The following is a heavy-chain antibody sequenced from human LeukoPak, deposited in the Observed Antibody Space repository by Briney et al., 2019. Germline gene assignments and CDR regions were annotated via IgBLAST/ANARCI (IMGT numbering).Heavy chain of an antibody. J-gene: IGHJ4*02. V-gene: IGHV3-21*01. Sequence: PGGSLRLSCAASGFTFSSYSMNWVRQAPGKGLEWVSSISSSSSYIYYADSVKGRFTISRDNAKNSLYLQMNSLRAEDTAVYYCARDLCGGSCYSDYWGQGTLVTVSS. D-gene: IGHD2-15*01. CDR1: GFTFSSYS. CDR3: ARDLCGGSCYSDY. CDR2: ISSSSSYI.